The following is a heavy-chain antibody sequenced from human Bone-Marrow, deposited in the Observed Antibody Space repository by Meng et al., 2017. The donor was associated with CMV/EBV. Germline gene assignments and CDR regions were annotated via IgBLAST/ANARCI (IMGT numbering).Heavy chain of an antibody. CDR3: AREACSSTSCYFYAMDV. CDR1: GFTFSSYS. CDR2: ISSSGSKK. V-gene: IGHV3-48*04. J-gene: IGHJ6*02. D-gene: IGHD2-2*01. Sequence: GGSLRLSCAASGFTFSSYSMNWVRQAPGKGLEWVSYISSSGSKKYYAESVKGRFSISRDNDKNSLYLQMNSLRAEDTAVYFCAREACSSTSCYFYAMDVWGQGTTVTVAS.